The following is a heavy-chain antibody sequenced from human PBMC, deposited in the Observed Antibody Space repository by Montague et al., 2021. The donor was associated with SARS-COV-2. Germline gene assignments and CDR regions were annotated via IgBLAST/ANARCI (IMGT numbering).Heavy chain of an antibody. V-gene: IGHV4-39*01. D-gene: IGHD6-19*01. CDR2: IYYRGST. J-gene: IGHJ4*02. CDR3: ATQEDPSGWIPGPFDF. Sequence: SETLSLACTVSGGSISSSTYYWAWIRQPPGKGLEWIGSIYYRGSTYYNPSLKSRVFISVDTSKKQLSLTLTSVTAADTAVYYCATQEDPSGWIPGPFDFWGQGTLVTGSS. CDR1: GGSISSSTYY.